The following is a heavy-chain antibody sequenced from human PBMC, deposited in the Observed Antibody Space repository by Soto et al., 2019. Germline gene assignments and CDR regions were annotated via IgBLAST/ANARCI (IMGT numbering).Heavy chain of an antibody. CDR1: GFTFSDYY. V-gene: IGHV3-11*01. Sequence: QVQLVESGGGLVKPGGSLRLSCAASGFTFSDYYMSWIRQAPGKGLEWVSYISSSGSTIYYADSVKGRFTISRDNAKNSLYLQMNSLRAEDTAVYYCARDAGYCSGGCCYSGAWFDPWGQGTLVTVSS. CDR2: ISSSGSTI. J-gene: IGHJ5*02. CDR3: ARDAGYCSGGCCYSGAWFDP. D-gene: IGHD2-15*01.